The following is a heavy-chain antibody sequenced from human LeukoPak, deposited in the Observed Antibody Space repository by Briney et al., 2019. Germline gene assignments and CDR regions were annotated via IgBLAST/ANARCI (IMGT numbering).Heavy chain of an antibody. J-gene: IGHJ6*02. V-gene: IGHV4-59*01. Sequence: KPSETLSLTCTVSGGSISSYYWSWIRQPPGKGLEWIGYIDYSGSTNYNPSRKSRVTISVDTSKNQFSLKLSSVTAADTAVYYCARDIAVADYYYYGMDVWGQGTTVTVSS. CDR2: IDYSGST. CDR1: GGSISSYY. CDR3: ARDIAVADYYYYGMDV. D-gene: IGHD6-19*01.